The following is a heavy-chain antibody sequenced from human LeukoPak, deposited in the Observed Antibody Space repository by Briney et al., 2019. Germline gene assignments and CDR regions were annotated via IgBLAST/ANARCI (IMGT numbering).Heavy chain of an antibody. CDR2: IIPIFGTA. CDR1: GGTFSSYA. D-gene: IGHD1-26*01. J-gene: IGHJ3*02. Sequence: VASVKVSCKASGGTFSSYAISWVRQAPGQGLEWMGGIIPIFGTANYAQKFQGRVTITADESTSTAYMELSSLRSEDTAVYYCARGKVEGELLDAFDIWGQGTMVTVSS. V-gene: IGHV1-69*01. CDR3: ARGKVEGELLDAFDI.